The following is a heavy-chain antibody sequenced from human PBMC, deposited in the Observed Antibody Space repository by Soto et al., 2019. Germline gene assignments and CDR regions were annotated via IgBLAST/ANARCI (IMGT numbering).Heavy chain of an antibody. Sequence: GASVKVSCKASGYTFTSYYMHWVRQAPGQGLEWMGIINPSGGSTSYAQKFQGRVTMTRDTSTSTVYMELSSLRSEDTAVYYCARDITVSGSYYDSSVYYPAFDYWGQGTLVTVSS. CDR1: GYTFTSYY. CDR2: INPSGGST. V-gene: IGHV1-46*01. D-gene: IGHD3-22*01. CDR3: ARDITVSGSYYDSSVYYPAFDY. J-gene: IGHJ4*02.